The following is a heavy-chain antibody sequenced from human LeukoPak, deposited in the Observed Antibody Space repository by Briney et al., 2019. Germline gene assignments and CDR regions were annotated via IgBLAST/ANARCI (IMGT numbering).Heavy chain of an antibody. CDR3: AGAAYYYDSRNYPYFDY. V-gene: IGHV4-59*08. CDR2: IYYTGST. CDR1: GASISSSF. D-gene: IGHD3-22*01. Sequence: SETLSLTCTVSGASISSSFWTWIRQSPGKGLEWLAYIYYTGSTNLNPSLKSRLTISLDTSTNQFSLKLTSVTAADTAVYYCAGAAYYYDSRNYPYFDYWGQGILVTVSS. J-gene: IGHJ4*02.